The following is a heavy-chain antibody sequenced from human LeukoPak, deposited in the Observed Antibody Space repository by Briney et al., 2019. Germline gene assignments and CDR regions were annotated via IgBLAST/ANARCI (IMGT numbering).Heavy chain of an antibody. CDR2: ISSSSSYI. J-gene: IGHJ4*02. D-gene: IGHD3-22*01. CDR3: AKDHHSSGYYIDYFDY. V-gene: IGHV3-21*01. CDR1: GFTFSSYS. Sequence: GGSLRLSCAASGFTFSSYSMNWVRQAPGKGLEWVSSISSSSSYIYYADSVKGRFTISRDNAKNSLYLQMNSLRAEDTAVYYCAKDHHSSGYYIDYFDYWGQGTLVTVSS.